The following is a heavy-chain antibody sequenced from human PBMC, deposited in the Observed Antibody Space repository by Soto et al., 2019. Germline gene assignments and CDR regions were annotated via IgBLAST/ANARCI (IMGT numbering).Heavy chain of an antibody. CDR3: ARAARAQSSWFDP. J-gene: IGHJ5*02. Sequence: GGSLRLSCAASGFTFSSYSMNWVRQAPGKGLEWVSSISSSSSSYIYYADSVKGRFTISRDNAKNSLYLQMNSLRAEDTAVYYCARAARAQSSWFDPWGQGTLVTVSS. CDR1: GFTFSSYS. V-gene: IGHV3-21*01. CDR2: ISSSSSSYI.